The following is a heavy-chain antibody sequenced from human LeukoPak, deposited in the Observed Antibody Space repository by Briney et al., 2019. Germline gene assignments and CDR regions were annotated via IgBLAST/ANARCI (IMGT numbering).Heavy chain of an antibody. CDR1: GFTFGSYS. Sequence: PGGSLRLSCAASGFTFGSYSMSWVRQAPGKGLEWVSAISGSGGSTYYADSVKGRFTISRDNSKNTLYLQMNSLGAEDTAVYYCARETIFGVVTTLGRHYYYYMDVWGKGTTVTVSS. D-gene: IGHD3-3*01. V-gene: IGHV3-23*01. CDR2: ISGSGGST. CDR3: ARETIFGVVTTLGRHYYYYMDV. J-gene: IGHJ6*03.